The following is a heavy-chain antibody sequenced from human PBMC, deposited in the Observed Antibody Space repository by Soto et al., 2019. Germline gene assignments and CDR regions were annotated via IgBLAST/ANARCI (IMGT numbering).Heavy chain of an antibody. CDR2: ISYDGSNK. J-gene: IGHJ3*02. V-gene: IGHV3-30-3*01. CDR1: GFTFSSYA. CDR3: ARGGPPDIVVVVAATSSFDI. D-gene: IGHD2-15*01. Sequence: QVQLVESGGGVVQPGRSLRLSCAASGFTFSSYAMHWVRQAPGKGLEWVAVISYDGSNKYYADSVKGRFTISRDNSKNTLYLQMNSLRAEDTAVYYCARGGPPDIVVVVAATSSFDIWGQGTMVTVSS.